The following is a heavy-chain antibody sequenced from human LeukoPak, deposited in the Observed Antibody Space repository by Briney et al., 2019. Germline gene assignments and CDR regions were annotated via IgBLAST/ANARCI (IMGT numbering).Heavy chain of an antibody. J-gene: IGHJ4*02. V-gene: IGHV3-23*01. Sequence: GGSLRLSCAASGFTFRTYAMSWVRQAPGKGLEWVSHVSVSGDITYCADSVKGRFTISRDNSKNTLDLQMNSLRVEDTAIYYCAKVVAAAGQFDYWGQGTLVTVSS. CDR1: GFTFRTYA. CDR2: VSVSGDIT. D-gene: IGHD6-13*01. CDR3: AKVVAAAGQFDY.